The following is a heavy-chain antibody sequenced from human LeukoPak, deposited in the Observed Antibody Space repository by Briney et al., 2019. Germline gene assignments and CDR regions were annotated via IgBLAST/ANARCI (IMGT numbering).Heavy chain of an antibody. V-gene: IGHV1-18*01. CDR3: ATRSRYCSGGSCYNWFDP. CDR2: ISAYNGNT. J-gene: IGHJ5*02. CDR1: GYTFTGYG. D-gene: IGHD2-15*01. Sequence: GASVKVSCKASGYTFTGYGISWVRQAPGQGLEWMGWISAYNGNTNYAQKPQGRVTMTTDTSTSTAYMELRSLRSDDTAVYYCATRSRYCSGGSCYNWFDPWGQGTLVTVSS.